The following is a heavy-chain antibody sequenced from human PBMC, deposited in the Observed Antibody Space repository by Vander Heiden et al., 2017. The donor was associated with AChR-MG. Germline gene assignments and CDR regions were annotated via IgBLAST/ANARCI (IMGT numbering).Heavy chain of an antibody. D-gene: IGHD3-3*01. CDR1: GYTFTSYA. J-gene: IGHJ6*03. V-gene: IGHV1-3*01. CDR3: ARDARRDYDFWSGSYYYYMDV. CDR2: INAGNGNT. Sequence: QVQLVQSGAEVKKPGASVKVSCKASGYTFTSYAMHWVRQAPGQRLEWMGWINAGNGNTKYSQKFQGRVTITRDTSASTAYMELSSLRSEDTAVYYCARDARRDYDFWSGSYYYYMDVWGKGTTVTVSS.